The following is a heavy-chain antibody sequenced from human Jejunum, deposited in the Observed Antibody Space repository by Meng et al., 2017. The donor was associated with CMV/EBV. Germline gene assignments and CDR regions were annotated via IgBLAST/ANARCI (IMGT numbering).Heavy chain of an antibody. CDR3: ARDKDTGSYYSDY. V-gene: IGHV3-20*03. CDR1: GFTFDDYG. J-gene: IGHJ4*02. CDR2: INWNGGST. Sequence: SGFTFDDYGMSGVRQAPGKGLEWVSGINWNGGSTGYADSVKGRFTISRDNAKNSLYLQMNSLRAEDTALYYCARDKDTGSYYSDYWGQGTLVTVSS. D-gene: IGHD1-26*01.